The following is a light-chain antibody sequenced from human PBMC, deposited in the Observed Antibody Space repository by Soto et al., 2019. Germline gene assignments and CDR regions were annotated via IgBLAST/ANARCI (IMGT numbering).Light chain of an antibody. CDR3: MQGTHRPIT. Sequence: DVVMTQSPLSLPVTLGQPASISCRSNQSLVHSDGIAYFSWFQQRPGRSPRRLIYKVSNRDSGVPARFSGSGSGTDFALKISRVEAEDVGVYYCMQGTHRPITLGQGTRLEIK. V-gene: IGKV2-30*02. J-gene: IGKJ5*01. CDR1: QSLVHSDGIAY. CDR2: KVS.